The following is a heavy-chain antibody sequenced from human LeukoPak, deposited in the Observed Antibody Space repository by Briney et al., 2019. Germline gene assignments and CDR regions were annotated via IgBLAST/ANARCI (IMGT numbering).Heavy chain of an antibody. CDR2: IKPDGSEG. CDR3: ARGAAMVTGY. D-gene: IGHD5-18*01. CDR1: GFTFSSSW. J-gene: IGHJ4*02. V-gene: IGHV3-7*02. Sequence: GGSLRLSCAASGFTFSSSWMTWVRQAPGKALEWVATIKPDGSEGSYVDSVKGRFTISRDNAKNSLYLQMNSLRAEDTAVYYCARGAAMVTGYWGQGTLVTVSS.